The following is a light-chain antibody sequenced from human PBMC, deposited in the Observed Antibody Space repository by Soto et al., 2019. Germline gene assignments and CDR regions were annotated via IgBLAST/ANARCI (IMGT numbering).Light chain of an antibody. Sequence: IQMTQSPSSLSASVGDRVTITCQASQDIRHYLNWYQQTPGKAPNLLIYDASNLETGVPSRFNGTGSGTQFTLTIGALQPEDISTYYCQQYDNLPLTFGGGTKVEIK. CDR1: QDIRHY. J-gene: IGKJ4*01. CDR3: QQYDNLPLT. CDR2: DAS. V-gene: IGKV1-33*01.